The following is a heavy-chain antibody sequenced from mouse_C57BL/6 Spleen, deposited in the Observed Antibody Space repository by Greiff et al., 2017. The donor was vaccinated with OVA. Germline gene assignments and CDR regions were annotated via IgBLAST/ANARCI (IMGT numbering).Heavy chain of an antibody. Sequence: VQLQQSGAELVKPGASVKISCKASGYAFSSYWMHWVKQRPGKGLEWIGQIYPGDGDTNYNGKFKGKATLTADKSSSAAYMQLSSLTSEDSAVYCCARGVTTVVADYWGQGTTLTVSS. CDR3: ARGVTTVVADY. V-gene: IGHV1-80*01. D-gene: IGHD1-1*01. J-gene: IGHJ2*01. CDR1: GYAFSSYW. CDR2: IYPGDGDT.